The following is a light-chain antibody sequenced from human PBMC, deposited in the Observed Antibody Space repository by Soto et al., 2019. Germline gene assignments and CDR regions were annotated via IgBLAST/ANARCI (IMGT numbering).Light chain of an antibody. CDR3: QQYGSSPRT. CDR1: QSVRNSY. Sequence: EIVLTQSPGTLSLSPGERATLSCRASQSVRNSYLAWYQQKPGQAPRLLMYGASTGASGIPDRFGGSGSGTAYTPTVSRLEPEDFAVYYCQQYGSSPRTFGQGTKVEIK. CDR2: GAS. V-gene: IGKV3-20*01. J-gene: IGKJ1*01.